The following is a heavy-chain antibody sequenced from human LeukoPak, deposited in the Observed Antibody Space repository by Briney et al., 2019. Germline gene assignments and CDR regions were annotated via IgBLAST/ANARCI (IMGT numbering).Heavy chain of an antibody. CDR1: GGSFSGYY. Sequence: SETLSLTCAVYGGSFSGYYWSWIRQPPGKGLEWIGKINHSGSTNYNPSLKGRVTISVDTSKNQFSLKLSSVTAADTAVYYCARVSGSSRADYFDYWGQGTLVTVSS. CDR3: ARVSGSSRADYFDY. D-gene: IGHD6-6*01. J-gene: IGHJ4*02. CDR2: INHSGST. V-gene: IGHV4-34*01.